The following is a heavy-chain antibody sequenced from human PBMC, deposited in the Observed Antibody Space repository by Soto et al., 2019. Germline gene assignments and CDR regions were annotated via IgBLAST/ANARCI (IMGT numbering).Heavy chain of an antibody. CDR3: ARTNYGDYARYFDY. J-gene: IGHJ4*02. CDR2: IYYSGST. Sequence: QVQLQESGPGLVKPSQTLSLTCTVSGGSISSGGYYWSWIRQHPGKGLEWIGYIYYSGSTYYNPSLKSRVTTSLHTSKNQFSLKLSAVTAADTAVYYCARTNYGDYARYFDYWGQGTLVTVSS. V-gene: IGHV4-31*03. D-gene: IGHD4-17*01. CDR1: GGSISSGGYY.